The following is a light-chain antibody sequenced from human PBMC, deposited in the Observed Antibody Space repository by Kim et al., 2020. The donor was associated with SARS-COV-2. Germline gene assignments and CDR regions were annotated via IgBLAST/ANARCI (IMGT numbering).Light chain of an antibody. J-gene: IGLJ3*02. CDR1: NIESKN. CDR3: QVWDNSVPM. V-gene: IGLV3-9*01. CDR2: RDS. Sequence: SYELTQPLSVSVALGQTAKITCGGNNIESKNVHWYQKKPGQAPLLIIYRDSRRPSEIPERFSGSNSGNTATLTISGAQVGDESDYFCQVWDNSVPMFGGGTQLTVL.